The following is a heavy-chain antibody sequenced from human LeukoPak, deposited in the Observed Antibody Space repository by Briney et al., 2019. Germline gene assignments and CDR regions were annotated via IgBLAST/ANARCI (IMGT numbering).Heavy chain of an antibody. V-gene: IGHV3-23*01. Sequence: GGSLRLSCAASGFTFSNAWMNWVRQAPGKGLEWVSSISGGGEITYYADYVKGRFTISRDNSKNTLYLQMNSLRADDTAVYYCAKVGLLAISGPWGYFDYWGQGSLVTVSS. J-gene: IGHJ4*02. CDR1: GFTFSNAW. CDR2: ISGGGEIT. CDR3: AKVGLLAISGPWGYFDY. D-gene: IGHD6-19*01.